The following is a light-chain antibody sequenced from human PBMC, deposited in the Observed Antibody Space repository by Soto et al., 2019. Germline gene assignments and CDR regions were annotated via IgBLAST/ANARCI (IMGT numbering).Light chain of an antibody. CDR3: SLLYSGVMV. CDR1: TGAVTSGHY. CDR2: RTS. V-gene: IGLV7-46*01. Sequence: QTVVTQEPSLTVSPGGTVTRTCGSSTGAVTSGHYFYWFQQKPGQAPTTLIYRTSIRHSWTSARFSGTLLGDKAALTLSGAQHEDEAEYYWSLLYSGVMVLVGGAKLPV. J-gene: IGLJ2*01.